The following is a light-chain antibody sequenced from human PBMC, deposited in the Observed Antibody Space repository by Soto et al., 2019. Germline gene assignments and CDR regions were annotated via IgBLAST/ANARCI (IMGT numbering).Light chain of an antibody. J-gene: IGKJ2*01. CDR3: QQYNTYPFT. Sequence: EILMTQSPAPLSVFPGETATLSCRASQNVGNNFAWYQQRPGQPPRLLIYAASTRATGVPARFSGSGSGTLFTLTVSSLQSEDFAIYYCQQYNTYPFTFGQGTKLEI. CDR1: QNVGNN. CDR2: AAS. V-gene: IGKV3-15*01.